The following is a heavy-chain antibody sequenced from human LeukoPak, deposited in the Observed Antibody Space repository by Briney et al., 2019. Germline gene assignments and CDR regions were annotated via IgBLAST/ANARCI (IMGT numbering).Heavy chain of an antibody. Sequence: PGGSLRLSCAASGFTFSSYSMNWVRQAPGKGLEWVSSISSSSSYIYYADSVKGRFTISRDNAKNSLYLQMNSLRAEDTAVYYCARMEGVTSQLHYWGQGTLVTVSS. CDR1: GFTFSSYS. CDR3: ARMEGVTSQLHY. V-gene: IGHV3-21*01. J-gene: IGHJ4*02. CDR2: ISSSSSYI. D-gene: IGHD1-1*01.